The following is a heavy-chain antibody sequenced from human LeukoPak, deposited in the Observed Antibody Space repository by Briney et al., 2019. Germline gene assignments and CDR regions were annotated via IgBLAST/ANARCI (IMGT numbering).Heavy chain of an antibody. J-gene: IGHJ3*02. V-gene: IGHV1-46*01. CDR3: ARDLTGFGLSGAFDI. CDR1: GYTFTSYY. D-gene: IGHD1-14*01. Sequence: ASVKVSCKASGYTFTSYYMHWVRQAPGQGLEWMGIINPSGGSTSYAQKFQGRVTMTRDTSTSTVYMKLSSLRSEDTAVYYCARDLTGFGLSGAFDIWGQGTMVTVSS. CDR2: INPSGGST.